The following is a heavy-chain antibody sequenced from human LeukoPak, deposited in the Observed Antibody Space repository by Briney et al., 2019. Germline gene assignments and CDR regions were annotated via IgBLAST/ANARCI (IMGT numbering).Heavy chain of an antibody. CDR2: IYYVGST. J-gene: IGHJ4*02. CDR3: ARDLCYFDY. Sequence: SESLSLTCTVSGGSISNFYWSWIRQPPGEGLEWIGYIYYVGSTNYNPSLKSRVTISIDTSKNQFSLDLTSVTAADTAVYYCARDLCYFDYWGQGTLATLPS. CDR1: GGSISNFY. V-gene: IGHV4-59*12.